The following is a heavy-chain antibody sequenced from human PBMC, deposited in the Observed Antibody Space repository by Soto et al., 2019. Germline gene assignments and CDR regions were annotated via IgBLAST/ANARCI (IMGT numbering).Heavy chain of an antibody. CDR3: ARQADYNILTGYFYYFDY. CDR1: GYSFTDYW. V-gene: IGHV5-51*01. Sequence: GESLKISCNSSGYSFTDYWIGWVRQMPWKGLEWVGIIYPGDSDARYSPSFQGQVTISVDTSINTAFLRWNSLTASDTAMYYCARQADYNILTGYFYYFDYWGQGSLVTVSS. D-gene: IGHD3-9*01. CDR2: IYPGDSDA. J-gene: IGHJ4*02.